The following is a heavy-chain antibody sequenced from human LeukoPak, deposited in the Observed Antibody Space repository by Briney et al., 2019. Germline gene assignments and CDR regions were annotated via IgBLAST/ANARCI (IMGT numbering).Heavy chain of an antibody. CDR1: GFTFSSYG. CDR2: LSYDGSNK. Sequence: QPGRSLRFSCAASGFTFSSYGMLWVRQGPGQGLVWVAVLSYDGSNKYYAVSVKGRFTISRDNSKNTLYLQMNSLRAEDTAVYYCAKEGPDGYSSGWYLDYWGQGTLVTVSS. CDR3: AKEGPDGYSSGWYLDY. J-gene: IGHJ4*02. D-gene: IGHD6-19*01. V-gene: IGHV3-30*18.